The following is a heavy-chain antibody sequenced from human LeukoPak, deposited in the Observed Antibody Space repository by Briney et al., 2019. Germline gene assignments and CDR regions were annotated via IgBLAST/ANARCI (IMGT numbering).Heavy chain of an antibody. CDR1: GGSISSGDYY. CDR2: IYYSGST. V-gene: IGHV4-30-4*08. J-gene: IGHJ5*02. Sequence: SETLSLTCTVSGGSISSGDYYWSWIRQPPGKGLEWIGYIYYSGSTYYNPSLKSRVTISVDTSKNQFSLKLSSETAADTAVYYCATDYGDFPGWFDPWGQGTLVTVSS. D-gene: IGHD4-17*01. CDR3: ATDYGDFPGWFDP.